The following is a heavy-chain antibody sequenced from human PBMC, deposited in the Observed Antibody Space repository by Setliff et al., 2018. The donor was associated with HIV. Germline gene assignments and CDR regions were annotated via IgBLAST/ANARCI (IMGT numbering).Heavy chain of an antibody. Sequence: PGGSLRLSCAASGFTFSDYYMSWIRQAPGKGLEWVSYISSSGSAIYYADSVKGRFTISRDNAKYSLYLQLNSLRAEDTAVYYCARDEAIEGALTYFDLWGRHHDSSGYYRGCFHSWGQGTLVTVSS. J-gene: IGHJ1*01. D-gene: IGHD3-22*01. CDR1: GFTFSDYY. CDR3: ARDEAIEGALTYFDLWGRHHDSSGYYRGCFHS. V-gene: IGHV3-11*04. CDR2: ISSSGSAI.